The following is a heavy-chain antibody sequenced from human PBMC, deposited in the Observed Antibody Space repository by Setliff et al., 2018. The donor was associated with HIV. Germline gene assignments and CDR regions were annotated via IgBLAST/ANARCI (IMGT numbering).Heavy chain of an antibody. CDR3: ARDGGGYNYGSVRYFDY. J-gene: IGHJ4*02. V-gene: IGHV3-30-3*01. CDR2: ISYDGNNQ. Sequence: AGGSLRLSCAVSGFNFGSYAIHWVRLAPGQGPQWVALISYDGNNQWYADSVKGRFTISRDNSKNTLHLELNNLRPEDTAVYYCARDGGGYNYGSVRYFDYWSQGTLVTVSS. CDR1: GFNFGSYA. D-gene: IGHD5-18*01.